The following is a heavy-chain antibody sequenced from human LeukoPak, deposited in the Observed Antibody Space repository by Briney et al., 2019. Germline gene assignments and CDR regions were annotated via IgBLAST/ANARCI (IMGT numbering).Heavy chain of an antibody. V-gene: IGHV3-74*01. D-gene: IGHD6-13*01. J-gene: IGHJ4*02. CDR3: ARGPSYSSSWFGLDY. CDR1: RFTFSSFW. Sequence: GGSLRLSCAAFRFTFSSFWMLWVRQAPGKGLVWVSRINSDGSSSVYADSVEGRFTISRDNAKNTLYLQINSLRAEDTAVYYCARGPSYSSSWFGLDYWGQGTRVTVSS. CDR2: INSDGSSS.